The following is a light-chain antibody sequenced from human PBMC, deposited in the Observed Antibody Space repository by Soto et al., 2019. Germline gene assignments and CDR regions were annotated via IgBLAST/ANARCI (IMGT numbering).Light chain of an antibody. J-gene: IGKJ4*01. CDR2: KAS. CDR3: QQYNIYWGLT. CDR1: QSISSW. V-gene: IGKV1-5*03. Sequence: DIQMTQSPSTLSASVGDRVTITCRASQSISSWLAWYQEKPGKAPKLLIYKASTLESGVPSRFSGSGSGTEFTLTITSLQPDDFATNYCQQYNIYWGLTFGGGTKVELK.